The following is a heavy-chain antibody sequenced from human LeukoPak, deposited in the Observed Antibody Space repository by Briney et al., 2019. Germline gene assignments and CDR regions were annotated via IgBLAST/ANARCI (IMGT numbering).Heavy chain of an antibody. CDR3: ARRLRLDWFDP. D-gene: IGHD6-19*01. CDR1: GGSISSYY. J-gene: IGHJ5*02. Sequence: PSETLSLTCTVSGGSISSYYWSWIRQPPGKGLEWIGYIYYSGSTNYNPSLKSRVTISVDTSKNQFSLKLCSVTAADTAVYYCARRLRLDWFDPWGQGTLATVSS. CDR2: IYYSGST. V-gene: IGHV4-59*08.